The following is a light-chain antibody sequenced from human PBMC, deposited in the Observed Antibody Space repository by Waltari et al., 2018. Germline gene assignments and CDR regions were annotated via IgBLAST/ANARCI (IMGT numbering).Light chain of an antibody. CDR1: QSVSSN. V-gene: IGKV3-15*01. Sequence: LSCRASQSVSSNLAWYQQKPGRAPRLLIYDASTRATAFPARFSGSGSGTEFTLTISSLQSEDFAVYYCQQYDTWPPTFGGGTKVEIK. CDR2: DAS. CDR3: QQYDTWPPT. J-gene: IGKJ4*01.